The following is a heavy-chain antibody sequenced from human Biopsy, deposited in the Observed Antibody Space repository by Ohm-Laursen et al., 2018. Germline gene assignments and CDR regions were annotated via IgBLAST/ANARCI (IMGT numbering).Heavy chain of an antibody. D-gene: IGHD1-1*01. J-gene: IGHJ3*02. CDR1: GFPFSNYA. V-gene: IGHV3-23*01. CDR2: SSGSGNST. Sequence: SLRLSCAASGFPFSNYAMTWVRQAPGKGLEWVSCSSGSGNSTFYADSVKGRFTISRDNSKNTVYLQMNSLRAEDTAVYYCARDPRDGRTGKSTKDALDIWGQGTMVTVSS. CDR3: ARDPRDGRTGKSTKDALDI.